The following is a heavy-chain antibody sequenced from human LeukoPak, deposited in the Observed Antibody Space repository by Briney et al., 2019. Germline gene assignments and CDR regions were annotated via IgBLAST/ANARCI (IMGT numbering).Heavy chain of an antibody. CDR1: GYTFTSYY. Sequence: SVKVSCKASGYTFTSYYMHWVRQAPGQGLEWMGGIIPIFGTANYAQKFQGRVTITADESTSTAYMELSSLRSEDTAVYYCARDLYSSSSGGKIHYYYYYYMDVWGKGTTVTVSS. J-gene: IGHJ6*03. D-gene: IGHD6-6*01. CDR2: IIPIFGTA. CDR3: ARDLYSSSSGGKIHYYYYYYMDV. V-gene: IGHV1-69*13.